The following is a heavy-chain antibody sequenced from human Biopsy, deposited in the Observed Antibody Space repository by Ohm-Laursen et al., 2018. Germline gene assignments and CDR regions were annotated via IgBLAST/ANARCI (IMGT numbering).Heavy chain of an antibody. CDR1: GGSISRDY. CDR3: ARATNSTGWPYYYFYGMDV. V-gene: IGHV4-59*07. Sequence: SDTLSLPCTVSGGSISRDYWSWIRQTPGKGLEWIGYIYYSGCTNYNPSLKSRVTISVDTSKNQFSLRLNSVTAADTAVYYCARATNSTGWPYYYFYGMDVWGQGTTVTVSS. J-gene: IGHJ6*02. CDR2: IYYSGCT. D-gene: IGHD2/OR15-2a*01.